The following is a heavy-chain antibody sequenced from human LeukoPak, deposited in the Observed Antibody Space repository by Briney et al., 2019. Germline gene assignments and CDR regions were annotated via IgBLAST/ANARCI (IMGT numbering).Heavy chain of an antibody. D-gene: IGHD6-19*01. J-gene: IGHJ3*02. CDR3: AGQWAVANTRRFAI. CDR1: GNFISSGFY. V-gene: IGHV4-38-2*02. Sequence: SETLSLTCTVSGNFISSGFYWVWLRQTPGKGLQWIWRLYSTGTTYYNPSLSGRVTVSTDSYKNQLSMKLRSVTAADTAVYYCAGQWAVANTRRFAIWGQGSRVIVSS. CDR2: LYSTGTT.